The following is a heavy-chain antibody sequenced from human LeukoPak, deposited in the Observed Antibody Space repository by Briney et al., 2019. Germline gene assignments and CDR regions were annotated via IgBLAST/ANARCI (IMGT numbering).Heavy chain of an antibody. Sequence: GGSLRLSCAASGFTFSSYWMSWVRQAPGKGLEWVANIKQDGSEKYYVDSVKGRFTISRDNAKNSLYLQMNSLRAEDTAVYYCAREYYYDSSGYYDYWGQGTLVTVSS. CDR1: GFTFSSYW. CDR3: AREYYYDSSGYYDY. CDR2: IKQDGSEK. V-gene: IGHV3-7*03. D-gene: IGHD3-22*01. J-gene: IGHJ4*02.